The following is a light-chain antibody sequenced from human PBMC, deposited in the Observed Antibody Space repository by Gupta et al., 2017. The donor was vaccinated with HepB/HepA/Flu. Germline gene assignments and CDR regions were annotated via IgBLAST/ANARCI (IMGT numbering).Light chain of an antibody. CDR3: LQYYGAPFS. V-gene: IGKV4-1*01. CDR2: WAA. CDR1: QSVLYQTNSKNY. Sequence: DIVLTQSPDSLAVPQGEWATITRKSSQSVLYQTNSKNYLACYQQKKRKHAKMLMIWAATREVGGPERCSGGGAGTEVFPTISSMQDEDVAIYYYLQYYGAPFSFGSGTNVDIK. J-gene: IGKJ3*01.